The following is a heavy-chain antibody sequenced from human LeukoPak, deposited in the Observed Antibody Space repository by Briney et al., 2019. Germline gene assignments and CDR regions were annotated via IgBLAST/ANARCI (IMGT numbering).Heavy chain of an antibody. D-gene: IGHD1-26*01. CDR1: GFTFNNYA. J-gene: IGHJ6*03. Sequence: PGGSLRLSCVASGFTFNNYAMTWVRQAPGKGLEWVSAISGSGYSTYYADSVKGRFTISRDNAKNSLYLQMNSLRAEDTAVYYCARDPYSGGYGDYYYYYMDLWGQGTTVTISS. CDR3: ARDPYSGGYGDYYYYYMDL. V-gene: IGHV3-23*01. CDR2: ISGSGYST.